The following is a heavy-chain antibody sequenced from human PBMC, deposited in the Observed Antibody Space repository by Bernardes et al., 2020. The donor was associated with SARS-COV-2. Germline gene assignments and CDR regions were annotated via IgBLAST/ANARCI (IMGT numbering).Heavy chain of an antibody. CDR1: GFTFSSHS. V-gene: IGHV3-21*04. D-gene: IGHD3-3*01. CDR2: ITTSSYT. Sequence: GGSLRLSCAGSGFTFSSHSMNWVRRAPGKGLEWVSSITTSSYTYYADSVKGRFTISRDNSKNTLYLQMNSLRAEDTAVYYCAKEPNYDFWSGYYYDYWGQGTLVTVSS. J-gene: IGHJ4*02. CDR3: AKEPNYDFWSGYYYDY.